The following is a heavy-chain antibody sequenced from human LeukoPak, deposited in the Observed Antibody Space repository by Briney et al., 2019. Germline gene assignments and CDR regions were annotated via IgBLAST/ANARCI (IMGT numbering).Heavy chain of an antibody. CDR3: ARGENHFWGDYYRDYYMDV. V-gene: IGHV3-23*01. CDR2: ISGSGGST. J-gene: IGHJ6*03. Sequence: PGGTLRLSCAASGFTFSSYGMSWVRQAPGKGLEWVSGISGSGGSTYYADSVKGRFTISRDNSKNTLYLQMNSLRAEDTAAYYCARGENHFWGDYYRDYYMDVWGIGTTVTVSS. CDR1: GFTFSSYG. D-gene: IGHD3-3*02.